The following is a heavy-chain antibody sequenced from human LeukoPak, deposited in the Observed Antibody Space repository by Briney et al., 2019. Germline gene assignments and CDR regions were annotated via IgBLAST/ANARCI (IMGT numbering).Heavy chain of an antibody. D-gene: IGHD3-9*01. J-gene: IGHJ4*02. V-gene: IGHV3-20*04. Sequence: GSLRLSCAASGFTFDDYGMSWVRQAPGKGLEWVSGINWNGGSTGYADSVKGRFTISRDNAKNSLYLQMNSLRAEDTALYYCASTDYGILTGYYRYWGQGTLVTVSS. CDR1: GFTFDDYG. CDR2: INWNGGST. CDR3: ASTDYGILTGYYRY.